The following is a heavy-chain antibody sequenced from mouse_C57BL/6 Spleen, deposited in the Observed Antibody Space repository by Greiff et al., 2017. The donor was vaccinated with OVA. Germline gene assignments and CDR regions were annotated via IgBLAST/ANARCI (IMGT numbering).Heavy chain of an antibody. D-gene: IGHD3-1*01. CDR3: TTSSLSYWYFDV. CDR1: GFNIKDDY. Sequence: EVKLQESGAELVRPGASVKLSCTASGFNIKDDYMHWVKQRPEQGLEWIGWIDPENGDTEYASKFQGKATITADTSSNTAYLQLSSLTSEDTAVYYCTTSSLSYWYFDVWGTGTTVTVSS. J-gene: IGHJ1*03. V-gene: IGHV14-4*01. CDR2: IDPENGDT.